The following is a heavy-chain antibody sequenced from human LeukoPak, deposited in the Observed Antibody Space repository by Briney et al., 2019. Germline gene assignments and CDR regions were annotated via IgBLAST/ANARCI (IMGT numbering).Heavy chain of an antibody. CDR2: IRYDGSNK. V-gene: IGHV3-30*02. CDR1: GFTFSSYG. Sequence: GGSLRLSCAASGFTFSSYGMHWVRQAPGKGLEWVAFIRYDGSNKYYADSVKGRFTISRDNSKNTLYLQMNSLRVEDTAVYYCAKRAEGAAAFFYFDYWGQGTLVTVSS. CDR3: AKRAEGAAAFFYFDY. J-gene: IGHJ4*02. D-gene: IGHD6-13*01.